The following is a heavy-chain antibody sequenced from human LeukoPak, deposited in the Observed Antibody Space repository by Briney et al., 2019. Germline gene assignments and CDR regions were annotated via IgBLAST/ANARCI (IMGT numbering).Heavy chain of an antibody. Sequence: GRSLRLSCAASGFTFDDYAMHWVRQAPGKGLEWVSGISWNSGSIGYADSVKGRFTISRDNAKNSLYLQMNSLRAEDTAVYYCARDISSSWYKYDAFDIWGQGTMVTVSS. V-gene: IGHV3-9*01. CDR3: ARDISSSWYKYDAFDI. CDR2: ISWNSGSI. J-gene: IGHJ3*02. D-gene: IGHD6-13*01. CDR1: GFTFDDYA.